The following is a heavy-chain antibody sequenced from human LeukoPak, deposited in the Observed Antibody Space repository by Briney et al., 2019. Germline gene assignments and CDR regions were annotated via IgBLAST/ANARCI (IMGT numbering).Heavy chain of an antibody. CDR2: ISAYNGNT. J-gene: IGHJ1*01. Sequence: GASVKVSCKASGYTFTSYGISWVRQAPGQGLEWMGWISAYNGNTNYAQKLQGRVTMTTDTSTSTAYMELRGLRSDDTAVYYCARGRTFYDTGLGYFQHWGQGTLVTVSS. V-gene: IGHV1-18*01. CDR1: GYTFTSYG. CDR3: ARGRTFYDTGLGYFQH. D-gene: IGHD3-22*01.